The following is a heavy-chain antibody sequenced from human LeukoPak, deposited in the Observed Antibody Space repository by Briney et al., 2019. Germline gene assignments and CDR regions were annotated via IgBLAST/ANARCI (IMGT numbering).Heavy chain of an antibody. D-gene: IGHD6-19*01. CDR2: VYYSGTT. J-gene: IGHJ4*02. CDR3: ARGTLYRGWSYYLDF. CDR1: GDSISLSFYY. V-gene: IGHV4-39*07. Sequence: SESLSLTCSVSGDSISLSFYYWGWIRQPPGKALEWIGSVYYSGTTSYNPSLKSRVTISVDMSKNHFSLRLRSVTAADTAMYYCARGTLYRGWSYYLDFWGQGSQVTVSS.